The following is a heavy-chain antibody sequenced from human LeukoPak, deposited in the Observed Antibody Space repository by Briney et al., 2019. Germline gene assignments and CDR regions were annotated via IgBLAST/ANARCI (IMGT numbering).Heavy chain of an antibody. CDR2: IYTSGST. CDR1: GGSISSYY. CDR3: ARDRSDSSGWQYFDY. V-gene: IGHV4-4*07. J-gene: IGHJ4*02. Sequence: SETLSLTCTVSGGSISSYYWSWIRRPAGKGLEWIGRIYTSGSTNYNPSLKSRVTMSVDTSKNQFSLKLSSVTAADTAVYYCARDRSDSSGWQYFDYWGQGTLVTVSS. D-gene: IGHD6-19*01.